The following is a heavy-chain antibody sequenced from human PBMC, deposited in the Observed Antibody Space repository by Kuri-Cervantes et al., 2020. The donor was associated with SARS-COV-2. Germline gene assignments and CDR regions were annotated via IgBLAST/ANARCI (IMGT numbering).Heavy chain of an antibody. J-gene: IGHJ4*02. D-gene: IGHD4-17*01. CDR1: GYTFTSYY. CDR3: GTGTFTVTPDY. V-gene: IGHV1-46*01. CDR2: INPSGGST. Sequence: ASVKVSCKASGYTFTSYYMHWVRQAPGQGLEWMGIINPSGGSTSYAQKFQGRVTMTRDTSTSTVYMELSSLRSEDTAVYYCGTGTFTVTPDYWGQGTLVTVSS.